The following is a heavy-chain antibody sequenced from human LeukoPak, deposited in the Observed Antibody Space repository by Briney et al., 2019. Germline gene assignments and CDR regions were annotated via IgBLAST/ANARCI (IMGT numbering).Heavy chain of an antibody. CDR2: ISGSGGGT. V-gene: IGHV3-23*01. CDR1: GFTFSNYA. J-gene: IGHJ4*02. D-gene: IGHD3-22*01. CDR3: AKKMGYYHDSSGYTD. Sequence: PGGSLRLSCAASGFTFSNYAMTWVRQAPGKGLEWVSEISGSGGGTYYGDSVKGRFTISRDNSKNTLYLQMNSLRAEDTAVYYCAKKMGYYHDSSGYTDWGQGTLVTVSS.